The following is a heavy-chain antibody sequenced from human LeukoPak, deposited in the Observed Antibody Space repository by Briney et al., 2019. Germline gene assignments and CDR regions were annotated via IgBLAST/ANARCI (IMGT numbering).Heavy chain of an antibody. CDR2: MKQDGSEK. CDR1: GFTFSSYW. J-gene: IGHJ4*02. V-gene: IGHV3-7*01. D-gene: IGHD1-26*01. CDR3: ARESPGATRDY. Sequence: GGSLRLSCAASGFTFSSYWMNWVRQVPGKRLEWVANMKQDGSEKCYADSVKGRFTISRDNARKSLYLQMTSLRAEDTAVYYCARESPGATRDYWGQGTLVTVSS.